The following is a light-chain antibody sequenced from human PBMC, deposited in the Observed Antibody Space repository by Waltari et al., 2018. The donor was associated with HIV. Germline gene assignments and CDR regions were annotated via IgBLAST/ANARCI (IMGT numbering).Light chain of an antibody. CDR2: KAS. CDR1: QSISSW. Sequence: DIQMTQSPSTLSASVGDRVTITCRASQSISSWLAWYQQKPGKAPKLLIYKASSLESGVPSRFSGSGSGTEFTLTISSLQPDDFATYYCQQYHDWPPITFGRGTRLEIK. J-gene: IGKJ5*01. V-gene: IGKV1-5*03. CDR3: QQYHDWPPIT.